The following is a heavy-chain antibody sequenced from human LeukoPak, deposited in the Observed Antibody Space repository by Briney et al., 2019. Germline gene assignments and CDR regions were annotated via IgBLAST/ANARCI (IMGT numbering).Heavy chain of an antibody. CDR1: GFTFSSYA. V-gene: IGHV3-7*01. J-gene: IGHJ5*02. CDR3: ARDYTTVTYFRWFDP. Sequence: GGSLRLSCAASGFTFSSYAMSWVRQAPGKGLEWVANIKQDGSEKYYVDSVKGRFTISRDNAKNSLYLQMNSLRAEDTAVYYCARDYTTVTYFRWFDPWGQGTLVTVSS. D-gene: IGHD4-17*01. CDR2: IKQDGSEK.